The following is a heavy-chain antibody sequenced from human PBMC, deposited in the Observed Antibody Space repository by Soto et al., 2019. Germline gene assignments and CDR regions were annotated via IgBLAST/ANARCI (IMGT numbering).Heavy chain of an antibody. Sequence: ASVKVSCKVSGYTLTELSMHWVRQAPGKGLEWMGGFDPEDGETIYAQKFQGRVTMTEDTSTDTAYMELSSLRSEDTAVYYCATSYYYGSGSLLDTYYFDYWGQGTLVTVSS. CDR2: FDPEDGET. CDR1: GYTLTELS. D-gene: IGHD3-10*01. J-gene: IGHJ4*02. V-gene: IGHV1-24*01. CDR3: ATSYYYGSGSLLDTYYFDY.